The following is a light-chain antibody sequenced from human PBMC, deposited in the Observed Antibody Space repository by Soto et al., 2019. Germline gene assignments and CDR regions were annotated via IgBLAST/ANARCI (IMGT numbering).Light chain of an antibody. CDR3: SSYTSSNTYV. V-gene: IGLV2-14*01. J-gene: IGLJ1*01. CDR2: EVS. CDR1: SSDVGGYNY. Sequence: QSALTQPASLSGSPGQSITISCTGTSSDVGGYNYVSWYQQHPGKAPKLMIYEVSNRPSGVSNRFSGSKSGNTASLTISGLQAEDETDYYCSSYTSSNTYVFGTGTKVTV.